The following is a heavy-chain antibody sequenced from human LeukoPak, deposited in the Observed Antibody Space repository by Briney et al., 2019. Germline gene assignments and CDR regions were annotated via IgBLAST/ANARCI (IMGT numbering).Heavy chain of an antibody. Sequence: SGKVSCKASGGTFSSYAISWVRQSPGQGLEWRGGIIPILGIANYAQKFQGRVTITANKSTGTAYMELSSLRSEDTAVYYCALGFRRVQPSDYGGQGTLVTVP. CDR3: ALGFRRVQPSDY. D-gene: IGHD3-10*01. CDR1: GGTFSSYA. CDR2: IIPILGIA. V-gene: IGHV1-69*10. J-gene: IGHJ4*02.